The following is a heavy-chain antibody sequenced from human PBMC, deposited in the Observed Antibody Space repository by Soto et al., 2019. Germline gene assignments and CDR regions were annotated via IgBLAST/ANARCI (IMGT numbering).Heavy chain of an antibody. CDR1: GVSVRSYT. J-gene: IGHJ6*02. Sequence: SETLSLTCIVSGVSVRSYTWSWVRQPANKGLEWIGRVFSSVSATYNPSLKSRVTISVDTSKNQFSLKLSSVTAADTAVYYCARDLGVRGVIIGPDYYYGMDVWGQGTTVTVSS. V-gene: IGHV4-4*07. CDR2: VFSSVSA. D-gene: IGHD3-10*01. CDR3: ARDLGVRGVIIGPDYYYGMDV.